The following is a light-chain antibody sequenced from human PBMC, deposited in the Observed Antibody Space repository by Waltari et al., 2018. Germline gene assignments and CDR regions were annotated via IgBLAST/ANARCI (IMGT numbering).Light chain of an antibody. CDR3: SSYISSSTLEL. V-gene: IGLV2-14*03. Sequence: QSALTQPASVSGSPGQSITISCTGTSRDVGAYNYVSWYHQHPGKAPKLMIFDVSNRPSGVSNRFSGSKSGNTASLTISGLQAEDEADYYCSSYISSSTLELFGGGTSLTVL. CDR2: DVS. J-gene: IGLJ2*01. CDR1: SRDVGAYNY.